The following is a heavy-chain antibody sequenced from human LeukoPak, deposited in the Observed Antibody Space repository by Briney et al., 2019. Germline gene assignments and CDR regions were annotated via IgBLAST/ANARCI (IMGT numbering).Heavy chain of an antibody. CDR2: ISSSGSTI. V-gene: IGHV3-48*03. J-gene: IGHJ5*02. D-gene: IGHD3-10*01. CDR3: PRGSYLYGSGPRGWWFDP. CDR1: GFTFSSYE. Sequence: PGGSLRLSCAASGFTFSSYEMNWVRQAPGKGLEWVSYISSSGSTIYYADSVKGRFTISRDNAKNSLYLQMNSLRAEDTAIYYCPRGSYLYGSGPRGWWFDPWGQGTLVTVSS.